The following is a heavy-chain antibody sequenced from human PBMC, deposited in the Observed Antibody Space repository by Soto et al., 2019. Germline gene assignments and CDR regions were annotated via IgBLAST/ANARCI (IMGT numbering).Heavy chain of an antibody. CDR2: ISYDGNNK. Sequence: GGSLRLSCAASGFTFSSYAMHWVRQAPGKGLEWVAVISYDGNNKYYADSVKGRFTVSRDNSKNTLYLQMNSLRAEDTAVYYCAREGPSGSYDYWGQGTLVTVSS. V-gene: IGHV3-30-3*01. J-gene: IGHJ4*02. CDR1: GFTFSSYA. CDR3: AREGPSGSYDY. D-gene: IGHD1-26*01.